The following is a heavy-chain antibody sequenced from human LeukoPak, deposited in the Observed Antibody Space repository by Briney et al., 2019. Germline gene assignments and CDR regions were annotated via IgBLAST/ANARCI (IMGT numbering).Heavy chain of an antibody. D-gene: IGHD1-26*01. V-gene: IGHV1-2*04. CDR3: ARYSGSYSRYYYYGMDV. CDR1: GYTFTGYY. Sequence: GASVKVSCKASGYTFTGYYMHWVRQAPGQGLEWMGWINPNSGGTNYAQKFQGWVTMTRDTSISTAYMELSRLRSDDTAVYYCARYSGSYSRYYYYGMDVWGQGTTATVSS. J-gene: IGHJ6*02. CDR2: INPNSGGT.